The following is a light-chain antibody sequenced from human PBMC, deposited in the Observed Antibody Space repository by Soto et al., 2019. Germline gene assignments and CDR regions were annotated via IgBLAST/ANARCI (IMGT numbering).Light chain of an antibody. V-gene: IGKV3-11*01. J-gene: IGKJ4*02. CDR3: QQRSNLPR. CDR2: DAS. CDR1: QSVSSY. Sequence: EIVLTQSPATLSLSPGERATLSCRASQSVSSYLAWYQQKPGQAPKLLIYDASNRATGIPARFSGSGSGTDFTLTISGLEPEDFAAYYCQQRSNLPRFGGETTVQIK.